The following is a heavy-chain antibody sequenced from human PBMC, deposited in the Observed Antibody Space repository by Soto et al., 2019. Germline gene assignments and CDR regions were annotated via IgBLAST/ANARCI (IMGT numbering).Heavy chain of an antibody. J-gene: IGHJ4*02. Sequence: GGSLRLSCAVSGFTLSSHAMHWVRQAPGKGLEWVALILSDGSNKYYADSVKSRFTTSRDKSKNTMYLQMNSLSVEDTAVYYCARDDEGGSDCDLGYWGQGALITVSS. CDR1: GFTLSSHA. CDR3: ARDDEGGSDCDLGY. CDR2: ILSDGSNK. V-gene: IGHV3-30-3*01. D-gene: IGHD1-26*01.